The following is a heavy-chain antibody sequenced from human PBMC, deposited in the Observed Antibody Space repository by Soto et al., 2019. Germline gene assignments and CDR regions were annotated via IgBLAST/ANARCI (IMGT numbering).Heavy chain of an antibody. D-gene: IGHD3-10*01. CDR1: GFTFSSYS. CDR2: ISSSSSTI. J-gene: IGHJ4*01. CDR3: ARSSSYDYGIPPIPSMDY. V-gene: IGHV3-48*02. Sequence: GGSLRLSCAASGFTFSSYSMNWVRQAPGKGVVWVSYISSSSSTISYADSVRGRFTISSATAKNSLYLSMNSLRDEATVVYSSARSSSYDYGIPPIPSMDYWGHGTLVTVSS.